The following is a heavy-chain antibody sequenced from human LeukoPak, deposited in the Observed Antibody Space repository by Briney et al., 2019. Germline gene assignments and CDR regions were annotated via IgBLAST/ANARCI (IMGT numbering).Heavy chain of an antibody. D-gene: IGHD4-17*01. V-gene: IGHV3-23*01. CDR1: GFTFSDYA. Sequence: GGSLRLSCAASGFTFSDYAMSWVRQAPGKGLEWVSAISSSGGSTYYADSVKGRFTISRDNSKNSLYLQMNSLRDGDTGVDYCALGVTTVNVFDIGGKGTMVTAS. J-gene: IGHJ3*02. CDR3: ALGVTTVNVFDI. CDR2: ISSSGGST.